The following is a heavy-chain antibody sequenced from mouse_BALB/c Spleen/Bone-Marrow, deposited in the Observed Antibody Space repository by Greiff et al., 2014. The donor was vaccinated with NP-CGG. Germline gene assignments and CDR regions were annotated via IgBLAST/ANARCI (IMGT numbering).Heavy chain of an antibody. Sequence: VQLKESGGGLVKPGGSLKLSCAASGFTFSDFYMFWFRQTPEKRLEWVATISNGGTYTYYPDSVKGRFTISRDNAKNNLYLQMSSLKSEDTAMYYGARSGERYGAMDYWGQGTSVTVTS. V-gene: IGHV5-4*02. J-gene: IGHJ4*01. D-gene: IGHD1-1*02. CDR2: ISNGGTYT. CDR1: GFTFSDFY. CDR3: ARSGERYGAMDY.